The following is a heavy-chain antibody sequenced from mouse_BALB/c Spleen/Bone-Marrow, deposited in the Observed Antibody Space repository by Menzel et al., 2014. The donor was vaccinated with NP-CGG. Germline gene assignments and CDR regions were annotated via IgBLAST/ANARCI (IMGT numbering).Heavy chain of an antibody. D-gene: IGHD2-4*01. V-gene: IGHV5-9-3*01. CDR2: INTGGTYI. J-gene: IGHJ1*01. Sequence: DVKLVESGGGLVKPGGSLKLSCAASGFTFSTYAMSWVRQTPEKRLEWVATINTGGTYIYYADSVKGRFTISRDNAKNALCLQMSSLRSEDTAMFYCARPRMITTYFDVWGAGTTVTVSP. CDR3: ARPRMITTYFDV. CDR1: GFTFSTYA.